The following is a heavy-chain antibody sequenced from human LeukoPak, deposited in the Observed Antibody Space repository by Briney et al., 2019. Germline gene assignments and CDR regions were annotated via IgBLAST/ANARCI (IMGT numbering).Heavy chain of an antibody. D-gene: IGHD6-6*01. CDR1: GGSISSSSYY. Sequence: ASETLSLTCTVSGGSISSSSYYWGWIRQPPGKGLEWIGSIYYSGSTYYNPSLKSRVTISVDTSKNQFSLKLSSVTAADTAVYYCARHVRPSSTIDYWGQGTLVTVSS. V-gene: IGHV4-39*01. CDR3: ARHVRPSSTIDY. J-gene: IGHJ4*02. CDR2: IYYSGST.